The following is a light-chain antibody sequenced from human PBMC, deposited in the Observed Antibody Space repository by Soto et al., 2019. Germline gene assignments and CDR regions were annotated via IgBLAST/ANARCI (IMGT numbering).Light chain of an antibody. CDR3: SSYTSSSIVV. Sequence: QSALTQPASVSGSPGQSITISCTGTSSDVGGYNYVSWYQQHPGKAPKLMIYDVSHRPSGVSNRFSGSKSGNTASLTISELQAEDEADYYCSSYTSSSIVVFGGGTKLNVL. CDR2: DVS. CDR1: SSDVGGYNY. J-gene: IGLJ2*01. V-gene: IGLV2-14*01.